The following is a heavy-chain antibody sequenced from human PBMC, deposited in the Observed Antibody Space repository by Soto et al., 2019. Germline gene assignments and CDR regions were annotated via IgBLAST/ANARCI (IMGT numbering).Heavy chain of an antibody. D-gene: IGHD3-10*01. CDR2: INSNGGKT. CDR1: GFTFDDYG. V-gene: IGHV3-20*01. J-gene: IGHJ5*02. CDR3: AREYGSGSSPPWFDP. Sequence: EVQLVESGGGVVWPGGSLRLSCAASGFTFDDYGMSWVRQVPGKGLEWVSGINSNGGKTGYADSVKGRFTISRDNAKNYLYLQMNSLRAEDTALYHCAREYGSGSSPPWFDPWGQGTLVTVSS.